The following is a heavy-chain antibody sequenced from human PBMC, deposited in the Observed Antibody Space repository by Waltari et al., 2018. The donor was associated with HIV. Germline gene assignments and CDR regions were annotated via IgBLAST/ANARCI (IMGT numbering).Heavy chain of an antibody. CDR2: IYWDDDK. CDR3: AHSLTNYYDSSGWVPGGFYFDY. Sequence: QITLKESGPTLVKPTQTLTLTCTFSGFSLSTSGVGVGWIRQPPGKALEWLALIYWDDDKRYSPSLKSRLTITKDTSKNQVVLTMTNMDPVDTATYYCAHSLTNYYDSSGWVPGGFYFDYWGQGTLVTVSS. J-gene: IGHJ4*02. D-gene: IGHD3-22*01. CDR1: GFSLSTSGVG. V-gene: IGHV2-5*02.